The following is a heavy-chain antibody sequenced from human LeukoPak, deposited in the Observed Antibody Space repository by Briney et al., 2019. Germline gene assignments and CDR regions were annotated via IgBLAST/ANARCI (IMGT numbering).Heavy chain of an antibody. CDR2: IYNSGST. V-gene: IGHV4-38-2*02. J-gene: IGHJ5*02. D-gene: IGHD6-13*01. Sequence: PSETLSLTCTVSGYSISSGYYWGWIRQPPGKGLEWIGSIYNSGSTYYNPSLKSRVTISVDTSKNQFSLKLRSVAAADTAMYYCARAYNSSWYYNWFDPWGQGTLVTVSS. CDR1: GYSISSGYY. CDR3: ARAYNSSWYYNWFDP.